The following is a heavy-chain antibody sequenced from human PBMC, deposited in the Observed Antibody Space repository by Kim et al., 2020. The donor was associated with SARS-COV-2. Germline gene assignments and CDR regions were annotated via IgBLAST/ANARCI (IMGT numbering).Heavy chain of an antibody. CDR3: AKDRRTWGYFAY. Sequence: GGSLRLSCAASGFTFSSYAVSWVRQAPGKGLEWVSVISDSGGVTYYADSVKGRLTFSRDNSKNTLYLQMNSLRAEDTAVYYCAKDRRTWGYFAYCGQVTL. V-gene: IGHV3-23*01. J-gene: IGHJ4*02. CDR2: ISDSGGVT. D-gene: IGHD7-27*01. CDR1: GFTFSSYA.